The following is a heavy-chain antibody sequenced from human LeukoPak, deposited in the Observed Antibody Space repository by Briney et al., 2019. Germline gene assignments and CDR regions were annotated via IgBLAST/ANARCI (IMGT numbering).Heavy chain of an antibody. V-gene: IGHV3-7*01. J-gene: IGHJ3*02. CDR3: AGDWGAAADDAFDI. CDR2: IKEDGSEK. D-gene: IGHD6-13*01. CDR1: GFTFSDYW. Sequence: PGGSLRLSCAASGFTFSDYWLTWVRQAPGKGLEWVANIKEDGSEKNYLGSVRGRFTISRDNAKDSLHLQMNSLGAEDTAVYYCAGDWGAAADDAFDIWGQGTMVTVSS.